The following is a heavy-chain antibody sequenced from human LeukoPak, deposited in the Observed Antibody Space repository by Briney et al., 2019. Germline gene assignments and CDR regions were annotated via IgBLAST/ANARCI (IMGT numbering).Heavy chain of an antibody. CDR3: ASYNDY. D-gene: IGHD3-10*01. CDR2: IWHDGSYK. J-gene: IGHJ4*02. CDR1: GFSFSRYG. V-gene: IGHV3-33*01. Sequence: GGSLRLSFEASGFSFSRYGMHWVRQAPGKGLEWVAVIWHDGSYKNYADSVKGRFTISRDNSKNTLYLQMDSLRVEDTAVYYCASYNDYWGQGTLVTVSS.